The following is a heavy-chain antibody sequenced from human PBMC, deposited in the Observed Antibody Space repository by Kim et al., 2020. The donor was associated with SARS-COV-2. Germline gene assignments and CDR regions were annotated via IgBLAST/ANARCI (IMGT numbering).Heavy chain of an antibody. CDR2: ISSSSSTI. CDR3: AREVRVVTAIPFDY. J-gene: IGHJ4*02. Sequence: GGSLRLSCAASGFTFSSYSMNWVRQAPGKGLEWVSYISSSSSTIYYADSVKGRFTISRDNAKNSLYLQMNSLRDEDTAVYYCAREVRVVTAIPFDYWGQGTLVTVSS. D-gene: IGHD2-21*02. V-gene: IGHV3-48*02. CDR1: GFTFSSYS.